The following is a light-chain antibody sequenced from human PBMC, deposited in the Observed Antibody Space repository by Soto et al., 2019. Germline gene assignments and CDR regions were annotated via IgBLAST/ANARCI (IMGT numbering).Light chain of an antibody. Sequence: DIQMTQSPSTLSGSVGGRVTIICRASQTISSWLAWYQQKPGKAPKLLIYAASSLQSGVPSRFSGSRSGTDCTLTISSLQSEDGPVYYCQQYKNWPWTLGQGTKVDI. CDR3: QQYKNWPWT. CDR1: QTISSW. CDR2: AAS. V-gene: IGKV1-5*02. J-gene: IGKJ1*01.